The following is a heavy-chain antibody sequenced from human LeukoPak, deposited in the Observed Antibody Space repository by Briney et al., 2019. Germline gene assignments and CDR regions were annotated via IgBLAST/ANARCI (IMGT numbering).Heavy chain of an antibody. Sequence: PSETLSLTCTVSGGSISSYYWSWIRQPPGMGLEWIGYIYDSGSTNYNPSLKSRVAISVDTSKNQFSLKLSSVTAADTAVYYCARGTAMVSFGYWGQGTLVTVSS. J-gene: IGHJ4*02. D-gene: IGHD5-18*01. V-gene: IGHV4-59*01. CDR2: IYDSGST. CDR3: ARGTAMVSFGY. CDR1: GGSISSYY.